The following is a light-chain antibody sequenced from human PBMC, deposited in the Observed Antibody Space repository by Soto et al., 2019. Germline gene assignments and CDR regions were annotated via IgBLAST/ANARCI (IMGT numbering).Light chain of an antibody. Sequence: DIVMTQTPLSLPVTPGQPASISCKSSQSLVHSDGVTYLSWLHQRPGQPPRLLIYKVSNRFSGVPDRFSGSGAGTDFTLKISSLEAEDGGVYYCMQPLQFPWTFGKGTKVEIK. J-gene: IGKJ1*01. CDR2: KVS. V-gene: IGKV2-24*01. CDR3: MQPLQFPWT. CDR1: QSLVHSDGVTY.